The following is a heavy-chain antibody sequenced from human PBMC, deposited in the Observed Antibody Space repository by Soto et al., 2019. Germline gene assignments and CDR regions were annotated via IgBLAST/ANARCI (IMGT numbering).Heavy chain of an antibody. CDR1: GFTFSSYG. Sequence: QVQLVESGGGVVQPGRSLRLSCAASGFTFSSYGMHWVRQAPGKGLEWVAVISDDGSNKYYADSVKGRFTISRDNSKNTLYLQMNRLRAEDTAVYYCAKDACCGACYSDYWGQGTLVTFSS. J-gene: IGHJ4*02. D-gene: IGHD2-21*02. CDR2: ISDDGSNK. V-gene: IGHV3-30*18. CDR3: AKDACCGACYSDY.